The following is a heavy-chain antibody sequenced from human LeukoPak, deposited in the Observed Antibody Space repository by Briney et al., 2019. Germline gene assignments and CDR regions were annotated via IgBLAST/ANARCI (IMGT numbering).Heavy chain of an antibody. CDR2: IIPILGTA. D-gene: IGHD6-13*01. Sequence: SVKVSCKASGYTFTSYDINCVRQATGQGLEWMGRIIPILGTANYAQKFQGRVTISTDESTSTAYMELSSLRSEDTAVYYCAGSYSSSWSNYYYYMDVWGKGTTVTVSS. CDR3: AGSYSSSWSNYYYYMDV. V-gene: IGHV1-69*11. CDR1: GYTFTSYD. J-gene: IGHJ6*03.